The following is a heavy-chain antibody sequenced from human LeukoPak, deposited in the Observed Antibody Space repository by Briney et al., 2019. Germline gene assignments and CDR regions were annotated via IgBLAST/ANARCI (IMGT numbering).Heavy chain of an antibody. Sequence: PGGSLTLSCAASGFTFSSYSMNWVRQPPGKGLEYVSYISSGSGTIYYADSVKGRFTISRDNAKNSLYLQMNSLSAEDTDVYYCARAQKYSYDAFDIWGQGTMVTVSS. CDR2: ISSGSGTI. V-gene: IGHV3-48*04. CDR1: GFTFSSYS. CDR3: ARAQKYSYDAFDI. J-gene: IGHJ3*02. D-gene: IGHD4-11*01.